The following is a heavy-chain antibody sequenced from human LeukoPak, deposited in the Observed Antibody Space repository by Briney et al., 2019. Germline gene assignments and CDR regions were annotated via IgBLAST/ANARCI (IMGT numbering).Heavy chain of an antibody. CDR2: ISSSSSYI. Sequence: GGSLGLSCAASGFTFSSYSMNWVRQAPGKGLEWVSSISSSSSYIYYADSVKGRFTISRDNAKNSLYLQMNSLRAEDTAVYYCARGYSSGWSHGPSAFDIWGQGTMVTVSS. CDR3: ARGYSSGWSHGPSAFDI. J-gene: IGHJ3*02. V-gene: IGHV3-21*01. CDR1: GFTFSSYS. D-gene: IGHD6-19*01.